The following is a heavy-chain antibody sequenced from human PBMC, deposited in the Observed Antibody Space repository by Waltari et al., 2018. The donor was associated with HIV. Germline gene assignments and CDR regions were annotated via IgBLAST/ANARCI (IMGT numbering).Heavy chain of an antibody. Sequence: EALLVQSGGGVVRPGRSLRLSCEGPTFWFSRYWMVWVRQASGKGLEWVANINQDATKKNYADSVKGRFSVSRDNGKYSVFLEMNRLRVQDTAVYFCARGDQWGLFMDSYYGLDVWGRGTTVIVSS. D-gene: IGHD1-26*01. CDR1: TFWFSRYW. J-gene: IGHJ6*02. CDR2: INQDATKK. CDR3: ARGDQWGLFMDSYYGLDV. V-gene: IGHV3-7*01.